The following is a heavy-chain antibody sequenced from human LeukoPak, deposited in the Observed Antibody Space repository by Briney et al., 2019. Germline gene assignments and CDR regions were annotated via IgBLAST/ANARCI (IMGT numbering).Heavy chain of an antibody. CDR2: INHSGST. J-gene: IGHJ4*02. CDR3: AREQVLRYFDWLPGTYYFDY. D-gene: IGHD3-9*01. Sequence: SETLSLTCAVYGGSFSGYYWSWIRQPPGKGLEWIGEINHSGSTNYNPSLKSRVTISVDTSKNQFSLKLSSVTAADTAVYYCAREQVLRYFDWLPGTYYFDYWGQGTLVTVSS. V-gene: IGHV4-34*01. CDR1: GGSFSGYY.